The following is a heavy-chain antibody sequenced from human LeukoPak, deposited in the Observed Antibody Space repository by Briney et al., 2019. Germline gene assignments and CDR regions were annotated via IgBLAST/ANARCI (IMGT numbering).Heavy chain of an antibody. CDR3: AKDSGYGGNYIDY. J-gene: IGHJ4*02. CDR1: GFTFDDYA. CDR2: ISWNSGNI. Sequence: GGSLRLSCAASGFTFDDYAMHWVRQTPGKGLEWVSGISWNSGNIDSADSVKGRFTISRDNAKNSLYLQMNSLRAEDTALYYCAKDSGYGGNYIDYWGQGILVTVSS. D-gene: IGHD4-23*01. V-gene: IGHV3-9*01.